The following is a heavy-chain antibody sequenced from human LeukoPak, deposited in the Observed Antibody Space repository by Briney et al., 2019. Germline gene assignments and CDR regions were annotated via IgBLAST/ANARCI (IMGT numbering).Heavy chain of an antibody. V-gene: IGHV1-2*06. CDR3: ARAPNYDFWSGPPGRVYYYYGMDV. Sequence: ASVKVSCKASGYTFTGYYMHWVRQAPGRGLEWMGRINPNSGGTNYAQKFQGRVTMTRDTSISTAYMELSRLRSDDTAVYYCARAPNYDFWSGPPGRVYYYYGMDVWGQGTTVTVSS. CDR1: GYTFTGYY. CDR2: INPNSGGT. D-gene: IGHD3-3*01. J-gene: IGHJ6*02.